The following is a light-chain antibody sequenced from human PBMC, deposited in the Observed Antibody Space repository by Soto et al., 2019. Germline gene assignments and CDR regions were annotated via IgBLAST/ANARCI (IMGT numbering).Light chain of an antibody. V-gene: IGKV1-39*01. Sequence: DIQMTQSPSSLSASVGDRVTITCRASQSISSYLNWYQHKPGKAPKLLIYAASSLQSGVPSRFSGSGSGTDFTLTITSLQPEDFATYYCKQSYSAPRTFGQGTKVEIK. CDR1: QSISSY. CDR3: KQSYSAPRT. J-gene: IGKJ1*01. CDR2: AAS.